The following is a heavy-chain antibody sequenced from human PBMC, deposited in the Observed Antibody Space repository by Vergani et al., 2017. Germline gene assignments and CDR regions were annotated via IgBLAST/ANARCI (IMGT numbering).Heavy chain of an antibody. D-gene: IGHD3-3*01. CDR3: ARLFYAFWGGYNNGFDP. Sequence: QVQLQESGPGLVKPSETLSLTCNVSGDSISSDYWSWIRQPPGKALELIGYIYYSGSTYYNPALKSRVTISVDTSRNQFSLKLSSVTAADTAVYYCARLFYAFWGGYNNGFDPWGQETLVTVSS. CDR2: IYYSGST. J-gene: IGHJ5*02. V-gene: IGHV4-59*08. CDR1: GDSISSDY.